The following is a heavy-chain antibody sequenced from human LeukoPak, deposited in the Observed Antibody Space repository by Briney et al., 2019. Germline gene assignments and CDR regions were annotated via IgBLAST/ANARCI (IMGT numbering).Heavy chain of an antibody. V-gene: IGHV4-61*01. CDR2: IYYSGST. CDR1: GGSISSSNYY. Sequence: SETLSLTCTVSGGSISSSNYYWSWIRQPPGKGLEWIGYIYYSGSTNYNPSLKRRVTISLDTSKNQFSLKLTSVTAADTAVYYCARQVYGGAFDIWGQGTMITVSS. CDR3: ARQVYGGAFDI. D-gene: IGHD3-16*01. J-gene: IGHJ3*02.